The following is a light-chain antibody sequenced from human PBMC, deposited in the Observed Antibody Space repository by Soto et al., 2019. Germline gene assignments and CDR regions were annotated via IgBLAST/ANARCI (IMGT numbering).Light chain of an antibody. Sequence: EIQMTQSPSTLSATVGDRVTITCRASQTTTNWLAWYQQKPGKAPKLLIYKTSSLESGLPTRFSGSGAGTECTLLSSSLQPDDFASYYCQQYSCYSSPFGKGTKVEI. CDR2: KTS. J-gene: IGKJ2*01. V-gene: IGKV1-5*03. CDR3: QQYSCYSSP. CDR1: QTTTNW.